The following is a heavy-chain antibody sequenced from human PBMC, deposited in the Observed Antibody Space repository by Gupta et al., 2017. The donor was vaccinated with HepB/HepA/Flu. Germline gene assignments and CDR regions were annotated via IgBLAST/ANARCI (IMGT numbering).Heavy chain of an antibody. CDR1: GFIFSNYE. CDR2: ISGSGNTI. V-gene: IGHV3-48*03. J-gene: IGHJ4*02. CDR3: AREGNWAFDY. Sequence: EVQLVESGGGLVQPGGSLRVSCAASGFIFSNYEMHWVRQAPGKGLEWVSYISGSGNTIYDAESVKGRFTISRDNAKNSLYLQMNSLRAEDTAVYYGAREGNWAFDYWDQGTLVTVSS. D-gene: IGHD7-27*01.